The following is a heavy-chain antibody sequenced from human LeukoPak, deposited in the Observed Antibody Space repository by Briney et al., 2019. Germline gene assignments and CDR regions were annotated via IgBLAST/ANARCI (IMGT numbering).Heavy chain of an antibody. CDR3: ARMSYDSSGYYEYYFDY. Sequence: SETLSLTCAVSGYSISSSNWWGWIRQPPGKGLEWIGYIYYSGSIYYNPSLKSRVTMSVDTPKNQFSLKLSSVTAEDTAVYYCARMSYDSSGYYEYYFDYWGQGTLVTVSS. V-gene: IGHV4-28*05. J-gene: IGHJ4*02. D-gene: IGHD3-22*01. CDR1: GYSISSSNW. CDR2: IYYSGSI.